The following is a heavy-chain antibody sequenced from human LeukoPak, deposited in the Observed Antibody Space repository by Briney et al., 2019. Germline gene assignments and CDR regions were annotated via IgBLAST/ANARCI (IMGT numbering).Heavy chain of an antibody. CDR1: GFTFSTYS. Sequence: GGSLRLSCAASGFTFSTYSMHWVRQAPGKGLDSVSAISSNGGNTYYANSVKGRFTISRDNSQNTLYLKMGSLRAEDMAVYYCAREYYGGYIDYWGQGTLVTVSS. CDR3: AREYYGGYIDY. CDR2: ISSNGGNT. D-gene: IGHD2-21*01. V-gene: IGHV3-64*01. J-gene: IGHJ4*02.